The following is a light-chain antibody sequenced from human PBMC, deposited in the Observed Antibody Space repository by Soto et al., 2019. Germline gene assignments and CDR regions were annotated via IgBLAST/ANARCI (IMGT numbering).Light chain of an antibody. J-gene: IGKJ5*01. Sequence: VLTQSPATLSLSPGERATLSCRASQSIHTSLAWYQQKSGKPPRLVIYDSTLRANGVPDTFGGSRSGTEFTLTINSLEPEDFAVYYCQQRNGWPPITFGQGTRLEIK. CDR3: QQRNGWPPIT. CDR1: QSIHTS. CDR2: DST. V-gene: IGKV3-11*01.